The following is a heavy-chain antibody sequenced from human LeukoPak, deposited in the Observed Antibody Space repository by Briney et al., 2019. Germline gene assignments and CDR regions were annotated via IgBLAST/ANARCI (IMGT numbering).Heavy chain of an antibody. CDR2: ISWNSGSI. J-gene: IGHJ3*02. CDR3: AKAYNYDSSGYYYSGAFDI. D-gene: IGHD3-22*01. CDR1: GFTFDDYA. V-gene: IGHV3-9*01. Sequence: GGSLRLSCAASGFTFDDYAMHWVRQAPGKGLEWVSGISWNSGSIGYADSVKGRFTIYRDNAKNSLYLQMNSLRAEDTALYYCAKAYNYDSSGYYYSGAFDIWGQGTMVTVSS.